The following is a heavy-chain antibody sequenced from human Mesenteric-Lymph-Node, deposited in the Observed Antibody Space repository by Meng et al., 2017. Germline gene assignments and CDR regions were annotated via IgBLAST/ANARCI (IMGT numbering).Heavy chain of an antibody. Sequence: SVKVSCKASGGTFSNYAFNWVRQAPGQGLEWLGGIIPLFGSPNYAQKFQGRLTITADKSTSTVYMELSSLRSEDTAVYYCARDFGLAPSFDPWGQGTLVTVSS. CDR3: ARDFGLAPSFDP. J-gene: IGHJ5*02. CDR2: IIPLFGSP. D-gene: IGHD3-10*01. CDR1: GGTFSNYA. V-gene: IGHV1-69*06.